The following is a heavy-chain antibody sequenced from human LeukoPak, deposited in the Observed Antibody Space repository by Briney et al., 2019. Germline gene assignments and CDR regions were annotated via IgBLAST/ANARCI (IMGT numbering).Heavy chain of an antibody. CDR1: GDSMRNGDYY. D-gene: IGHD2-15*01. J-gene: IGHJ4*02. V-gene: IGHV4-30-4*01. CDR2: IYYSGTT. Sequence: SETLSLTCTVSGDSMRNGDYYWTWIRQPPGKALQWIGYIYYSGTTYYNPSLKTRVSIPLDTSKNQFSLKLNSVTAADTAVYFCARAHCTGGSCDSHEEYYFDYWGQGTLVSVSS. CDR3: ARAHCTGGSCDSHEEYYFDY.